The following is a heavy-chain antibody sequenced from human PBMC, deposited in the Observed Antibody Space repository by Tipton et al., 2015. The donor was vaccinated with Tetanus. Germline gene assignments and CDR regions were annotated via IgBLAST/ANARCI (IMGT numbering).Heavy chain of an antibody. Sequence: LRLSCTVSGGSVSSGNYYWSWIRQPPGKELEWIGYIYYSGGTNYNPSLKSRVTISVDTSKNQFSLRLNSVSVADTAVYYCARGAIFGVLTYRAFDIWGQGTMVTVSS. J-gene: IGHJ3*02. CDR1: GGSVSSGNYY. D-gene: IGHD3-3*01. V-gene: IGHV4-61*01. CDR3: ARGAIFGVLTYRAFDI. CDR2: IYYSGGT.